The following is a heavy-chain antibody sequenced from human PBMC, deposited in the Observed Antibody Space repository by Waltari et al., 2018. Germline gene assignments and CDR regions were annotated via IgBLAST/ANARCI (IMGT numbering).Heavy chain of an antibody. CDR1: GGTFSSYA. CDR3: ARELLDTSMFMGY. D-gene: IGHD5-18*01. V-gene: IGHV1-69*04. J-gene: IGHJ4*02. Sequence: QVQLVQSGAEVKTPGSSVNVSCKASGGTFSSYAISWVRQAPGQGLEWMGRIIPIPGIPNYARKFKGRVTITADKSTNTAYMELSSLRSEDTAVYYCARELLDTSMFMGYWGQGTLVTVSS. CDR2: IIPIPGIP.